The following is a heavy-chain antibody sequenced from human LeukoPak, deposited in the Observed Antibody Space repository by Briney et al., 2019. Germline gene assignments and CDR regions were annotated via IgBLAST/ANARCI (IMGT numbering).Heavy chain of an antibody. Sequence: GGSLRLSCAASGFTFSSYAMSWVRQAPGKGLEWVSAISGSGGSTYYADSVKGRFSISRDNSKNTLYLQMNSLRAEDTAVYYCARERKYYYDSSGYSYYYYMDVWGKGTTVTISS. CDR2: ISGSGGST. V-gene: IGHV3-23*01. CDR3: ARERKYYYDSSGYSYYYYMDV. CDR1: GFTFSSYA. D-gene: IGHD3-22*01. J-gene: IGHJ6*03.